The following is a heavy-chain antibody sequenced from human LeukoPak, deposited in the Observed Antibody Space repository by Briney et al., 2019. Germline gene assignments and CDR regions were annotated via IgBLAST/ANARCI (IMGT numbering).Heavy chain of an antibody. CDR3: ASRAVDTAMVPYYYGMDV. CDR1: GVSISSSSAY. Sequence: SETLSLTCTVSGVSISSSSAYWGWIRQPPGKGLEWVGYIYYSGSTNYNPSLKSRVTISVDTSKNQFSLKLSSVTAADTAVYYCASRAVDTAMVPYYYGMDVWGQGTTVTVSS. V-gene: IGHV4-61*05. J-gene: IGHJ6*02. CDR2: IYYSGST. D-gene: IGHD5-18*01.